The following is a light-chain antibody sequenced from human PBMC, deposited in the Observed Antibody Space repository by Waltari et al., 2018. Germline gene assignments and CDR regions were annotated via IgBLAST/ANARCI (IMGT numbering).Light chain of an antibody. Sequence: DIQMTQSPSTLSASVGDRVTITCRASQSISSSLAWYQQKPGKAPKLLIYEASRLQSGVPSRFSGSGSGTEFTLTISRLQPDDFATYYCQQYNDYRRTFGQGTKVEIK. J-gene: IGKJ1*01. CDR1: QSISSS. V-gene: IGKV1-5*03. CDR3: QQYNDYRRT. CDR2: EAS.